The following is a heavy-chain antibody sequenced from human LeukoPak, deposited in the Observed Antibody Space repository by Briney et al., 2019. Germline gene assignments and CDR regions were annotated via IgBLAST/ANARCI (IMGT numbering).Heavy chain of an antibody. CDR1: GGSISSGGYY. Sequence: PSETLSLTCTVSGGSISSGGYYWNWIRQPPGKGLEWIGYIYHSGSTYSNPSLKSRVSIAVDTSKNQFSLKLSSVTAADTAVYYCARAPPHGGIFGVVIPYFDYWGQGTLVTVSS. V-gene: IGHV4-61*08. D-gene: IGHD3-3*01. CDR2: IYHSGST. J-gene: IGHJ4*02. CDR3: ARAPPHGGIFGVVIPYFDY.